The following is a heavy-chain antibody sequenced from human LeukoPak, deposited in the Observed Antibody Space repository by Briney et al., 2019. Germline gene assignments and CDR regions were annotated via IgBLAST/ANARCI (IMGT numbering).Heavy chain of an antibody. J-gene: IGHJ6*02. V-gene: IGHV1-8*01. CDR2: LNPKNGST. Sequence: ASVKVSCKASGYTFTSYDINWVRQATAQGLEWMGWLNPKNGSTGYAQKFQGRVIMTRNTSISTAYMELSSLTSEDTAVYYCARGRITVFGVITYYYYYYGMDVWGQGTTVTVSS. CDR3: ARGRITVFGVITYYYYYYGMDV. D-gene: IGHD3-3*01. CDR1: GYTFTSYD.